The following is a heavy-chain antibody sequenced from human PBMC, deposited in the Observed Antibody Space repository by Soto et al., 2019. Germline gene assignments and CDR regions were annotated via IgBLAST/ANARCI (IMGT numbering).Heavy chain of an antibody. J-gene: IGHJ6*02. CDR1: GFTFSSYG. V-gene: IGHV3-30*18. Sequence: GGSLRLSCAASGFTFSSYGMHWVRQAPGKGLEWVAVISYDGSNKYYADSVKGRFTISRDNSKNTLYLQMNSLRAEDTAVYYCAKPLSSGWYYYYGMDVWGQGTTVTVSS. CDR3: AKPLSSGWYYYYGMDV. CDR2: ISYDGSNK. D-gene: IGHD6-19*01.